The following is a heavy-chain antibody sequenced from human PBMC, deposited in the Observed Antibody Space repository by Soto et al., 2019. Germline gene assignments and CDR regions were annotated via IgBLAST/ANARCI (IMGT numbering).Heavy chain of an antibody. J-gene: IGHJ4*02. CDR1: GGSISSSSYY. CDR3: ASSSSWYSGGWYFDY. V-gene: IGHV4-39*01. D-gene: IGHD6-13*01. CDR2: IYYSGST. Sequence: QLQLQESGPGLVKPSETLSLTCTVSGGSISSSSYYWGWIRQPPGKGLEWIGSIYYSGSTYYNPSLKSRVTISVDTSKNQFSLKLSSVTAADTAVYYCASSSSWYSGGWYFDYWGQGTLVTVSS.